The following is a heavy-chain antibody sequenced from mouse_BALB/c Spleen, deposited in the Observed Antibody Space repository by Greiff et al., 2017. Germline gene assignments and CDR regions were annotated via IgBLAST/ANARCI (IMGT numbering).Heavy chain of an antibody. D-gene: IGHD2-1*01. CDR2: ISSGSSTI. Sequence: EVHLVESGGGLVQPGGSRKLSCAASGFTFSSFGMHWVRQAPEKGLEWVAYISSGSSTIYCADTVKGRFTISRDNPKNTLFLQMTSLRSEDTAMYYCADRGYYGNSWFAYWGQGTLVTVSA. CDR3: ADRGYYGNSWFAY. CDR1: GFTFSSFG. J-gene: IGHJ3*01. V-gene: IGHV5-17*02.